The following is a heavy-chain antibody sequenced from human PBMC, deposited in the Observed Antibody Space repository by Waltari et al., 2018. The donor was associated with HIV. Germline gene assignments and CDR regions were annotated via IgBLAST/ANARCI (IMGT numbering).Heavy chain of an antibody. V-gene: IGHV4-39*01. Sequence: QLQLQESGPGLMKPSETLSLTCTASGGSISSSNYYWGWIRQPPGKGLGWIGSIDDSGSTYHNPSLRRRVTISVDTSKNQFSLKVSSVTAADTAVYYCARPSKQRTPVSAFDIWGQGTMVTVSS. CDR1: GGSISSSNYY. J-gene: IGHJ3*02. D-gene: IGHD6-25*01. CDR3: ARPSKQRTPVSAFDI. CDR2: IDDSGST.